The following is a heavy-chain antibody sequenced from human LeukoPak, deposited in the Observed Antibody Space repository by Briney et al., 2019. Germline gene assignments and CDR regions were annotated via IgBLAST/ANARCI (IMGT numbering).Heavy chain of an antibody. D-gene: IGHD2-2*01. V-gene: IGHV1-24*01. CDR2: FDPEDGET. CDR1: GYTFTELS. J-gene: IGHJ6*02. Sequence: ASVKVSCKVSGYTFTELSMHWVRQAPGKGLEWMGGFDPEDGETIYAQKFQGRVTMTEDTSTDTAYMELSSLRSEDTAVYYCATSPIVVVPAALLNYYGMDVWGQGTTVTVSS. CDR3: ATSPIVVVPAALLNYYGMDV.